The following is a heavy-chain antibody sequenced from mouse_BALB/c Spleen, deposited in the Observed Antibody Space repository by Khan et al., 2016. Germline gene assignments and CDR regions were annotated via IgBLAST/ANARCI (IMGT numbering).Heavy chain of an antibody. CDR3: ARGDGSYRTYWYFDV. D-gene: IGHD1-1*02. V-gene: IGHV1S136*01. J-gene: IGHJ1*01. Sequence: EVQLQQSGPELVKPGASVKISCKASGYTFTSYVMHWVKQKPGQGLEWIGYINPYSDGTKYNEKFKGKATLTSDKSSSTAYMELSSLTSEDSAVYYCARGDGSYRTYWYFDVWGAGTTVTVSA. CDR2: INPYSDGT. CDR1: GYTFTSYV.